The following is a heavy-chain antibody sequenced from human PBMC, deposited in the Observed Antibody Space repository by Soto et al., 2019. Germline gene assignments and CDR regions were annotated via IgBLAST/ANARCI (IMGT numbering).Heavy chain of an antibody. V-gene: IGHV1-69*13. CDR3: AREVEVHTPVFGF. CDR1: GGTFNNYA. D-gene: IGHD2-2*01. Sequence: SVKVSCKASGGTFNNYAINWVRQAPGQGLEWMGDISPMFGKANYAQKFQGRVKITADDSTATAYLELSSLRSEDTALYYCAREVEVHTPVFGFWGQGSLVTVSS. CDR2: ISPMFGKA. J-gene: IGHJ4*02.